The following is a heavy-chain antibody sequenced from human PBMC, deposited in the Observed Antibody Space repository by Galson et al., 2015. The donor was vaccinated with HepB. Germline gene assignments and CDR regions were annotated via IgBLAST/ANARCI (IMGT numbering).Heavy chain of an antibody. D-gene: IGHD3-22*01. CDR2: ISSSSSYI. Sequence: SLRLSCAASGFTFSSYSMNWVRQAPGKGLEWVSSISSSSSYIYYADSVKGRFTISRDNAKNSLYLQMNSLRAEDTAVYYCARDSYYYDSSGKLTYWGQGTLVTVSS. V-gene: IGHV3-21*01. CDR1: GFTFSSYS. J-gene: IGHJ4*02. CDR3: ARDSYYYDSSGKLTY.